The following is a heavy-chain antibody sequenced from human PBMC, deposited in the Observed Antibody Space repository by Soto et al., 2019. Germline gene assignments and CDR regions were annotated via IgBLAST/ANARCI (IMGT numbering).Heavy chain of an antibody. CDR3: ARGGDIVSRGAFDI. D-gene: IGHD5-12*01. J-gene: IGHJ3*02. CDR2: INAGNGNT. Sequence: QVQLVQSGAEVKKPGASVKVSCKASGYTFTSYAMHWVRQAPGQRLGWMGWINAGNGNTKYSQKFQGRVTITRDTSASTAYMELSSLRSEDTAVYYCARGGDIVSRGAFDIWGQGTMVTVSS. V-gene: IGHV1-3*01. CDR1: GYTFTSYA.